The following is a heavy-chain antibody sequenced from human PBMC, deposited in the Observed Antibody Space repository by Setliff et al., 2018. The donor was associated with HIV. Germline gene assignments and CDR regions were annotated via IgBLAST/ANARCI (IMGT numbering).Heavy chain of an antibody. V-gene: IGHV3-49*04. J-gene: IGHJ4*02. D-gene: IGHD1-26*01. CDR1: GFTFGDYA. CDR2: IKSKIYGGTT. CDR3: TTDLGGSYHGWNY. Sequence: GGSLRLSCTASGFTFGDYAMTWVRQAPGKGLEWVGFIKSKIYGGTTEYAASVKGRFTISRDDSKNTLYLQMNSLKTEDTAVYYCTTDLGGSYHGWNYWGQGTLVTVSS.